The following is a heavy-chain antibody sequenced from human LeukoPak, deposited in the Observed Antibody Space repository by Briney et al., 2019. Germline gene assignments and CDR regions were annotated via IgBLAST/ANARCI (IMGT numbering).Heavy chain of an antibody. CDR2: INHSGST. Sequence: SETLCLTCAVYGGSFSGYYWSWTRQPPGKGLEWIGEINHSGSTNYNPSLKSRVTISVDTSKNQFSLKLSSVTAADTAVYYCARGRANGPCGNWGQGTLVTVSS. CDR3: ARGRANGPCGN. J-gene: IGHJ4*02. CDR1: GGSFSGYY. V-gene: IGHV4-34*01. D-gene: IGHD1-26*01.